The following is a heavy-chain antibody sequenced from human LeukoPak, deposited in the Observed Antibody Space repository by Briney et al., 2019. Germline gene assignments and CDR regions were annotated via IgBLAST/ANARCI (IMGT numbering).Heavy chain of an antibody. CDR2: IYPGDSDT. J-gene: IGHJ3*02. V-gene: IGHV5-51*01. CDR1: GYSFTSYW. CDR3: ARGMGVVVDAFDI. D-gene: IGHD2-15*01. Sequence: GESLKISCQGSGYSFTSYWIGWVRQMPGKGLELMGIIYPGDSDTRYSPSFQGQVTISADKSISTAYLQWSSLKASDTAMYYCARGMGVVVDAFDIWGQGTMVTVSS.